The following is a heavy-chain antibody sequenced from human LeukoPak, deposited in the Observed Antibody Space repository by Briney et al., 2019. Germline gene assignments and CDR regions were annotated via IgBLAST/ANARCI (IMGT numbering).Heavy chain of an antibody. CDR2: MNPNSGNT. V-gene: IGHV1-8*01. D-gene: IGHD2-8*01. CDR1: GYTFTSDD. CDR3: ARVPYCTNGVCYYYFDY. Sequence: ASVKVSCKASGYTFTSDDINWVRQATGQGLEWMGWMNPNSGNTGYAQKFQGRVTMTRNTPINTAYMELSSLRSEDTAVYYCARVPYCTNGVCYYYFDYWGQGTLVTVSS. J-gene: IGHJ4*02.